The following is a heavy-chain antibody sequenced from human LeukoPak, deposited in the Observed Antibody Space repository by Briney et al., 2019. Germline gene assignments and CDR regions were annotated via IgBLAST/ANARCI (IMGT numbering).Heavy chain of an antibody. CDR3: ARALTIFGVVPNKGWYFDL. CDR1: GGSISSYY. Sequence: SETLSLTCTVSGGSISSYYWSWIRQPAGKGLEWIGRIYTSGSTNYNPFLKSRVTMSVDTSKNQFSLKLSSVTAADTAVYYCARALTIFGVVPNKGWYFDLWGRGTLVTVSS. D-gene: IGHD3-3*01. V-gene: IGHV4-4*07. CDR2: IYTSGST. J-gene: IGHJ2*01.